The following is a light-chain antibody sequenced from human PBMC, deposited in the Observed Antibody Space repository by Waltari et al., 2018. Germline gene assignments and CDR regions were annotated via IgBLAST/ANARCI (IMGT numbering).Light chain of an antibody. Sequence: QSTLTQSASVSGSPGQSITISCTGTSIDIGGFNYVHWYQQHPGKAPKLMTHDVSKRPSGVSNRFSGSKSGNTASLTIAGLQAEDEADYYCSSYTSTNTWVFGGGTKLTVL. CDR2: DVS. CDR1: SIDIGGFNY. CDR3: SSYTSTNTWV. V-gene: IGLV2-14*01. J-gene: IGLJ3*02.